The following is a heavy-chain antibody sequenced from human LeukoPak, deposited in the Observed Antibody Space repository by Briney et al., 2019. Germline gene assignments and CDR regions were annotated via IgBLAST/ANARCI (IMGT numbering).Heavy chain of an antibody. D-gene: IGHD6-13*01. V-gene: IGHV4-59*01. Sequence: SETLSLTCTVSAGSISSYHWSWIRQPPGKGLEWIGYIYYSGRTNYNPSLKSRVTISVDTSKNQFSLKLNSVTTADTAVYYCARGGACSSSWYGGAFDIWGQGTMVTVSS. CDR2: IYYSGRT. CDR1: AGSISSYH. CDR3: ARGGACSSSWYGGAFDI. J-gene: IGHJ3*02.